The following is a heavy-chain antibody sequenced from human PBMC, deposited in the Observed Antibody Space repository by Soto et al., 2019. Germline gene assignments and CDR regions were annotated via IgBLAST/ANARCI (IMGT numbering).Heavy chain of an antibody. CDR2: IYHSGST. J-gene: IGHJ4*02. D-gene: IGHD6-19*01. Sequence: QLQLRESGSGLVKPSQTLSLTCAVSGGSISSGGYSWSWIRQPPGKGLEWIGYIYHSGSTYYNPSLKSRITIPVDRSKNPFSLKLSSVTAADTAVYYCAKAGGLGAVAADYWGQGTLVTVSS. CDR1: GGSISSGGYS. CDR3: AKAGGLGAVAADY. V-gene: IGHV4-30-2*01.